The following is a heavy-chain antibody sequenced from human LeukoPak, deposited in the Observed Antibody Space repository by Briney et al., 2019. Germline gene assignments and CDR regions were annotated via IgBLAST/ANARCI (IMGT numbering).Heavy chain of an antibody. D-gene: IGHD3-22*01. V-gene: IGHV5-51*01. J-gene: IGHJ3*02. CDR1: GYIFSSLW. Sequence: GESLKISCKASGYIFSSLWIGWVRQMPGKGLEWVGSIYPGDSDTTYSPSFQGHVTISADKSIGTAYLQWSSLKTSDTAMYYCARRWYYYDSSGAMSAFDIWGQGTMVTVSS. CDR2: IYPGDSDT. CDR3: ARRWYYYDSSGAMSAFDI.